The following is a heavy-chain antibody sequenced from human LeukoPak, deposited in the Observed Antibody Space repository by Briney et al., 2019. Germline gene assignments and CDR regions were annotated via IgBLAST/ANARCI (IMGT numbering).Heavy chain of an antibody. CDR3: ARDRGYSYGSNHWFDP. V-gene: IGHV4-59*01. CDR1: GGSISSYY. J-gene: IGHJ5*02. CDR2: IYYSGST. D-gene: IGHD5-18*01. Sequence: PSETLSLTCTVSGGSISSYYWSWIRQPPGKGLEWIGYIYYSGSTNYNPSLKSRVTISVDTSKNQFSLKRSSVTAADTAVYYCARDRGYSYGSNHWFDPWGQGTLVTVSS.